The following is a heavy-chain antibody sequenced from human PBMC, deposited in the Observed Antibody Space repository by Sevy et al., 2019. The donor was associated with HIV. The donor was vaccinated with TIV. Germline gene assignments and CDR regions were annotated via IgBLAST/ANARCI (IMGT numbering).Heavy chain of an antibody. J-gene: IGHJ4*02. CDR1: GVTFSNYG. CDR2: ISYDGNNK. V-gene: IGHV3-30*18. Sequence: GGSLRLSCAASGVTFSNYGVHWVRQAPGKGLEWVAFISYDGNNKYYIDSVKGRFTISRNNSNNTVFLQMNSLRAADTAVYFCGKESRDSSGYYRGGIDNWGQGTLVTVSS. CDR3: GKESRDSSGYYRGGIDN. D-gene: IGHD3-22*01.